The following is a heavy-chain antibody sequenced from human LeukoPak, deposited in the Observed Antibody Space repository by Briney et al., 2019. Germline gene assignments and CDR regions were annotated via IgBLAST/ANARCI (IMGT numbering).Heavy chain of an antibody. CDR3: AKDLIGGNYRSLPDH. CDR2: IWFDEGKA. V-gene: IGHV3-33*06. Sequence: PGGSLRLSCAASGFTFSGYAMYWVRQAPGKGLEWMAVIWFDEGKAYYADSVKGRFTISRDNSKNTLFLQMNSLRVEDTAVYYCAKDLIGGNYRSLPDHWGQGTLVTVSS. CDR1: GFTFSGYA. J-gene: IGHJ5*02. D-gene: IGHD1-26*01.